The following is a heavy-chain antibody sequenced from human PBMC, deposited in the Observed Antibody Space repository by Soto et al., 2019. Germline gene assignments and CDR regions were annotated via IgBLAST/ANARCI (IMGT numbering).Heavy chain of an antibody. CDR3: ARAPAPGITTSGPRYFFDY. V-gene: IGHV4-59*01. CDR1: GGSISNYY. CDR2: IYYSGST. Sequence: PSDTLSLTCTVSGGSISNYYWIWIRQPPGKGLEWIGYIYYSGSTNYNPSLQSRVTMSADTSKNQISLRLSSVTAADTAVYYCARAPAPGITTSGPRYFFDYWGQGTLVTVS. D-gene: IGHD6-13*01. J-gene: IGHJ4*01.